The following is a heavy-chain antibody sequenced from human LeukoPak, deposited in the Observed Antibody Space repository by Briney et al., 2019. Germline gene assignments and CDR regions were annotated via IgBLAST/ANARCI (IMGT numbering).Heavy chain of an antibody. J-gene: IGHJ2*01. D-gene: IGHD1-1*01. CDR2: IYNSGST. Sequence: SETLSLTCTVSGGAISSYYWSWIRQPPGKGLEWIGYIYNSGSTNYNPSLKSRVTISVDTSKNQFSLKLSSVTAADTAVYYCARPTADAWYFDLWGRGTLVTVSS. CDR3: ARPTADAWYFDL. CDR1: GGAISSYY. V-gene: IGHV4-59*08.